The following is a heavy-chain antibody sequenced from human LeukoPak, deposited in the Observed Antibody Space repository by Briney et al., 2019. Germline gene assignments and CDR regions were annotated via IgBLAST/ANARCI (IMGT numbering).Heavy chain of an antibody. D-gene: IGHD3-10*01. CDR3: ARGRDTYYYGSGSYYMDY. J-gene: IGHJ4*02. Sequence: ASVKVSCKASGYTFTGYYMHWVRQAAGQGLEWMGWINPNSGGTNYAQKFQGRVTMTRDTSISTAYMELSRLRSDDTAVYYCARGRDTYYYGSGSYYMDYWGQGTLVTVSS. V-gene: IGHV1-2*02. CDR2: INPNSGGT. CDR1: GYTFTGYY.